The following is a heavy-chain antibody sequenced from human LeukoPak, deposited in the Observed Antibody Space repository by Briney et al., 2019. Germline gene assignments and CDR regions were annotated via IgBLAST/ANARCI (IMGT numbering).Heavy chain of an antibody. V-gene: IGHV4-59*08. J-gene: IGHJ4*02. Sequence: SETLSLTCTVSGGSISSFYWSWIRQPPGKGLEWIGYSSYIGSTNYKPSLKSGVTISVDTSKNKFSLKPSSVTAADTAVYYCARHGNHVGGIQLWLSLDYWGQGTLVTVSS. CDR2: SSYIGST. CDR3: ARHGNHVGGIQLWLSLDY. CDR1: GGSISSFY. D-gene: IGHD5-18*01.